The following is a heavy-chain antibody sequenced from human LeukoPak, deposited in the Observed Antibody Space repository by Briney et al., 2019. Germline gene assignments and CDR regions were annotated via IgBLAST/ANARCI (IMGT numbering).Heavy chain of an antibody. CDR3: ARLRRDGYNYVVDY. CDR1: GYTFTSYA. J-gene: IGHJ4*02. Sequence: ASVKVSCKASGYTFTSYAMNWVRQAPGQGLEWMGWINTNTGNPTYAQGFTGRFVFSLGTSVSTAYLQISSLKAEDTAVYYCARLRRDGYNYVVDYWGQGTLVTVSS. CDR2: INTNTGNP. D-gene: IGHD5-24*01. V-gene: IGHV7-4-1*02.